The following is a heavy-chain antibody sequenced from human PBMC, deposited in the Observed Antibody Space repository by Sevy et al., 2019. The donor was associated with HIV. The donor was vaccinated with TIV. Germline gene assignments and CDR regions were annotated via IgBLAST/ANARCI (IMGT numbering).Heavy chain of an antibody. J-gene: IGHJ4*02. D-gene: IGHD5-12*01. CDR2: ISGSGGST. V-gene: IGHV3-23*01. Sequence: GGSLRLSCTASAFTFSSYVMSWVRQAPGKGLEWVSTISGSGGSTYYADSVRGRFTISRDNSKKTVYLEMNSLSAEDTAVYYCAKEEYSGYDFDYRGQGTLVTVSS. CDR3: AKEEYSGYDFDY. CDR1: AFTFSSYV.